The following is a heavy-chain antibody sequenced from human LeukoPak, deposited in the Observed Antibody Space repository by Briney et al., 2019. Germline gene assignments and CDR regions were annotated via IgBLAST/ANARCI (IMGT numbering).Heavy chain of an antibody. CDR3: ARAGVWDYSDSSGYHNAAFDI. CDR2: INPSSGGT. J-gene: IGHJ3*02. V-gene: IGHV1-2*02. Sequence: ASVKVSCKASGYTFTDYYMHWVRQAPGQGLEWMGWINPSSGGTNYAQKFQGGVTVTRDTSISTAYMDLSRLRSDDTAVYYCARAGVWDYSDSSGYHNAAFDIWGQGTMVTVSS. CDR1: GYTFTDYY. D-gene: IGHD3-22*01.